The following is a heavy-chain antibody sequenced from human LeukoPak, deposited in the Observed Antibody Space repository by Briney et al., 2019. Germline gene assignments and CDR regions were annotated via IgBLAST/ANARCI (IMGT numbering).Heavy chain of an antibody. V-gene: IGHV4-59*01. CDR1: GGSISSYY. CDR3: ARGVRYGEQDY. Sequence: SETLSLTCTVSGGSISSYYWSWIRQPPGKGLEWIGYIYYSGSTNYNPSLKSRVTISVDTSKNQFSLKLSSVTAADTAVYYCARGVRYGEQDYWGQGTLVTVSS. CDR2: IYYSGST. D-gene: IGHD4-17*01. J-gene: IGHJ4*02.